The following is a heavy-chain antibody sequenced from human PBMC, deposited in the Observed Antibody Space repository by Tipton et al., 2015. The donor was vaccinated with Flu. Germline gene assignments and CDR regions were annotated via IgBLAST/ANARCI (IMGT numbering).Heavy chain of an antibody. CDR2: IYPGDSDT. D-gene: IGHD4-23*01. Sequence: QLVQSGAEVKKPGESLKISCEGSGYSFPDYWVGWVRQMPGKGLEWMGIIYPGDSDTRYCPSFQGQVSISADKSISTAYLQWSSLRASDTAMYYCARQIYYDGTSLRGLDVWGQGTTVSVSS. V-gene: IGHV5-51*01. J-gene: IGHJ6*02. CDR3: ARQIYYDGTSLRGLDV. CDR1: GYSFPDYW.